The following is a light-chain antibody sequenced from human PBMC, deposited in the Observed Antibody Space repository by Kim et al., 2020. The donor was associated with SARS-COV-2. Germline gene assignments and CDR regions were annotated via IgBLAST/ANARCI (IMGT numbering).Light chain of an antibody. J-gene: IGKJ2*01. CDR1: QSISSW. V-gene: IGKV1-5*01. CDR2: DAS. CDR3: QQYNSNSYT. Sequence: DIQMTQSPSTLSASVGDRVTITCRASQSISSWLAWYQQKPGKAPKLLIYDASSLKSGVPSRFSGSGSGTEFTLTISSLQPDDFATYYYQQYNSNSYTFGHGTKLEI.